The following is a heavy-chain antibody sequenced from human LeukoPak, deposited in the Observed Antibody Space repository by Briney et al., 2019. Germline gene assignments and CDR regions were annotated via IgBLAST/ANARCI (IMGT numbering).Heavy chain of an antibody. CDR1: GYDFTSVG. CDR3: ARDSSGSDY. D-gene: IGHD6-19*01. Sequence: ASVKVSCKASGYDFTSVGTTWVRQAPGQGLEWMGGIIPIFGTANYAQKFQGRVTMTRDTSISTAYMELSRLRSDDTAVYYCARDSSGSDYWGQGTLVTVSS. CDR2: IIPIFGTA. V-gene: IGHV1-2*02. J-gene: IGHJ4*02.